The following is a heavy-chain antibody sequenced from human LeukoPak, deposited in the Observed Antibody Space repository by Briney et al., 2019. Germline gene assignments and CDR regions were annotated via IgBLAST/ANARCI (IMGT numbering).Heavy chain of an antibody. CDR1: GGSISSGGYY. D-gene: IGHD3-16*01. Sequence: SETLSLTCTVSGGSISSGGYYWSWIRQPPGKGVEWIGFISHSGSTDYNPSLKSRVTISVDRSNNQFSLKLSSVTAADTAVYYCAGRWGGAFDVWGQGTMVTVSS. V-gene: IGHV4-30-2*01. CDR2: ISHSGST. CDR3: AGRWGGAFDV. J-gene: IGHJ3*01.